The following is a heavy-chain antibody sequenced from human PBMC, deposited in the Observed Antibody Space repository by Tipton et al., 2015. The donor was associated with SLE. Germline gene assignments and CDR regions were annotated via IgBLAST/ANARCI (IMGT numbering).Heavy chain of an antibody. CDR2: VYDIDST. CDR3: ARGGIYHDDSGNFDY. Sequence: TLSLTCTVSGAYISSYYWSWVRQPPGKGLEWIGYVYDIDSTNYNPSLKSRVTISLDPSKNQFSLKLSSVTAADTAIYYCARGGIYHDDSGNFDYWGQGTLVTASS. CDR1: GAYISSYY. J-gene: IGHJ4*02. V-gene: IGHV4-59*01. D-gene: IGHD3-22*01.